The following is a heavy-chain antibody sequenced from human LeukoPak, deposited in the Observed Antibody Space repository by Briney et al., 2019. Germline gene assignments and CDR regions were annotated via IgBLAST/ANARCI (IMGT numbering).Heavy chain of an antibody. V-gene: IGHV1-2*02. CDR3: ARTSDDFWSGLGGPFDY. Sequence: ASVKVSCKASGGTFSSYAISWVRQAPGQGLEWMGWINPNSGGTNYAQKFQGRVTMTRDTSISTAYMELSRLRSDDTAVYYCARTSDDFWSGLGGPFDYWGQGTLVTVSS. D-gene: IGHD3-3*01. CDR2: INPNSGGT. J-gene: IGHJ4*02. CDR1: GGTFSSYA.